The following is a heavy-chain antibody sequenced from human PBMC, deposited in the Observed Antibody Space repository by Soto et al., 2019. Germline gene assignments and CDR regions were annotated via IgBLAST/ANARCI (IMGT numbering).Heavy chain of an antibody. J-gene: IGHJ4*02. CDR3: ARHTAVPRTTGFDY. D-gene: IGHD6-19*01. CDR1: GASISDNW. Sequence: QVQLQESGPGLVKPSGTLSLTCAVSGASISDNWWSWVRQPPGKGLEWIGEIYHSGTTHYNPSLWSRVSMSVNKSKNHFSLNLNSVTAAGTAVYYCARHTAVPRTTGFDYWGLGTLVTVSS. V-gene: IGHV4-4*02. CDR2: IYHSGTT.